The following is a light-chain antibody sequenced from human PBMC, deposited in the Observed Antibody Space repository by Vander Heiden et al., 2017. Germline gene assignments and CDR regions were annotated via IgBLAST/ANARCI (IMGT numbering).Light chain of an antibody. CDR1: QSISSY. Sequence: DIQMTQSPSSLSASVGDRVTITCRASQSISSYLNWYQQKPGKAPKLLIYAASSLQSGVPSRFSGSGSGTDFTLTISSLQPEHFATYFCQQSYSTPRTFGQWTKVEIK. V-gene: IGKV1-39*01. CDR2: AAS. CDR3: QQSYSTPRT. J-gene: IGKJ1*01.